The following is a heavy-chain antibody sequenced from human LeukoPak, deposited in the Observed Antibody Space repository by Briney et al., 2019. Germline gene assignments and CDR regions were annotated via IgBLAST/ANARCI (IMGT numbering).Heavy chain of an antibody. Sequence: SVKVSCKASGGTFSSYAISWVRQAPGQGLEWMGRIIPILGIANYAQKFQGRVTITADKSTSTAYMELSSLRSEDTAVYYCVRDGGCSGGSCYSESDGDAFDIWGQGTMVTVSS. CDR3: VRDGGCSGGSCYSESDGDAFDI. CDR2: IIPILGIA. D-gene: IGHD2-15*01. V-gene: IGHV1-69*04. CDR1: GGTFSSYA. J-gene: IGHJ3*02.